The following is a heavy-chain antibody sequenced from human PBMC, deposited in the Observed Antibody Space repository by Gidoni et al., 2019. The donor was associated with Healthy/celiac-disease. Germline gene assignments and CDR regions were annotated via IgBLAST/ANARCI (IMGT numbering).Heavy chain of an antibody. CDR1: GFTFSSYA. V-gene: IGHV3-23*01. CDR2: ISGSGGST. CDR3: AKLGPPVETYCGGDCSFFYFDY. D-gene: IGHD2-21*02. J-gene: IGHJ4*02. Sequence: EVQLLESGGGLVQPWGSLRLSCAASGFTFSSYAMSWVRQAPGTGLGWVSAISGSGGSTYYADSVKGRFTISRDNSKNTLYLQMNSLRAEDTAVYYCAKLGPPVETYCGGDCSFFYFDYWGQGTLVTVSS.